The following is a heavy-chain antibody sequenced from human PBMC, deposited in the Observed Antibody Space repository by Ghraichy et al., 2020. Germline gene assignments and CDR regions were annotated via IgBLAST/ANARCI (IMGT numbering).Heavy chain of an antibody. CDR2: ISSSSSYI. V-gene: IGHV3-21*01. CDR3: ARSPPIRHNWFDP. J-gene: IGHJ5*02. CDR1: GFTFSSYS. D-gene: IGHD3-9*01. Sequence: GGSLRLPCAASGFTFSSYSMNWVRQAPGKGLEWVSSISSSSSYIYYADSVKGRFTISRDNAKNSLYLQMNSLRAEDTAVYYCARSPPIRHNWFDPWGQGTLVTISS.